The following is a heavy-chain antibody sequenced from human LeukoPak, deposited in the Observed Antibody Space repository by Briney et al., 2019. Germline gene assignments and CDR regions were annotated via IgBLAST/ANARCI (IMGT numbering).Heavy chain of an antibody. J-gene: IGHJ3*02. D-gene: IGHD5-18*01. V-gene: IGHV3-21*01. Sequence: PGGSLRLPCAASGFTFSSYSMNWVRQAPGKGLEWVSSISSSSSYIYYADSVKGRFTISRDNAKNSLYLQMNSLRAEDTAVYYCARETDTAMADDAFDIWGQGTMVTVSS. CDR3: ARETDTAMADDAFDI. CDR2: ISSSSSYI. CDR1: GFTFSSYS.